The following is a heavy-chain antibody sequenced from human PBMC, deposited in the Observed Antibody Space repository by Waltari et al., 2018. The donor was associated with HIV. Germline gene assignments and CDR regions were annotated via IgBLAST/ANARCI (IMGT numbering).Heavy chain of an antibody. CDR2: IYYSGST. CDR3: ARTFRGKGFDY. D-gene: IGHD3-16*01. V-gene: IGHV4-59*01. CDR1: NGSISSYY. J-gene: IGHJ4*02. Sequence: QVQLQESGPGLVKPSETLSLSCTVSNGSISSYYWSWIRQPPGKGLEWIGYIYYSGSTSYNPSRKSRVTISVDTSKNQFSLNLSSVTAADTAVYYCARTFRGKGFDYWGQGTLVSVSS.